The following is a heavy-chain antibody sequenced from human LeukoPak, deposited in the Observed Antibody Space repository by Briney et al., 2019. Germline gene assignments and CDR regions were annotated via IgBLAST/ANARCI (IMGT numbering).Heavy chain of an antibody. CDR3: ARDPTGYSSGWYVDY. D-gene: IGHD6-19*01. J-gene: IGHJ4*02. CDR1: GYTFTSYY. V-gene: IGHV1-46*01. Sequence: ASVKVSCKASGYTFTSYYMHWVRQAPGQGLEWMGIISPSGGSTSYAQKFQGRVTMTRDTSTSTVYMELSSLRSEDTAVYYCARDPTGYSSGWYVDYWGQGTLVTVSS. CDR2: ISPSGGST.